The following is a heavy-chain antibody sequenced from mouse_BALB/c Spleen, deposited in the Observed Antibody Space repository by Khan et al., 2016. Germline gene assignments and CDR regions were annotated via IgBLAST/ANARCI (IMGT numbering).Heavy chain of an antibody. V-gene: IGHV9-3*02. D-gene: IGHD1-1*01. Sequence: QIQLVQSGPELKKPGETVKISCKASGYTFTNYGMNWVKQAPGKGLKWMGWINTKTGEPTYAEEFKGRFAFSLATSASTAYLQINNLKNDDTATYFCAEDYYGRNWFAYWGQGTLVTVSA. CDR1: GYTFTNYG. J-gene: IGHJ3*01. CDR2: INTKTGEP. CDR3: AEDYYGRNWFAY.